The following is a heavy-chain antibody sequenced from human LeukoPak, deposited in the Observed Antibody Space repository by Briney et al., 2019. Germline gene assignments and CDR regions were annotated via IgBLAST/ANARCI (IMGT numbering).Heavy chain of an antibody. J-gene: IGHJ4*02. CDR3: ARDSLPWELLLDY. Sequence: GGSLRLSCAASGFTFSSYWMSWVRQAPGKGLEWVANIKQDGSEKYYVDSVKGRFTISRDNAKNSLYLQMNSLRAEDTAVYYCARDSLPWELLLDYWGQGTLVTVSS. CDR2: IKQDGSEK. V-gene: IGHV3-7*01. D-gene: IGHD1-26*01. CDR1: GFTFSSYW.